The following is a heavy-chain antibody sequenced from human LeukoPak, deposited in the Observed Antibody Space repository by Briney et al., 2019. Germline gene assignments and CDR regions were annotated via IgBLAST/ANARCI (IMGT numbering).Heavy chain of an antibody. CDR1: GFTFRGYT. J-gene: IGHJ4*02. V-gene: IGHV3-64D*09. D-gene: IGHD2-2*01. CDR2: ITSDGGST. CDR3: VKVGYCSSTSSCYFDY. Sequence: PGRSLRLSCSASGFTFRGYTMHWVRQAPGKGLEYVSTITSDGGSTYYADSVKGRFIISRDNSKNTLYLQMSSLRPEDTAVYYCVKVGYCSSTSSCYFDYWGPGTLVTVSS.